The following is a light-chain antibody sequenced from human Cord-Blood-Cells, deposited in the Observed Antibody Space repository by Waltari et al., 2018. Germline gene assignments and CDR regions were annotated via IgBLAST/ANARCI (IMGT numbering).Light chain of an antibody. CDR3: QQYYSTPPT. Sequence: DIVMTQSPDSLAVSLGERAPINCKSSQSVLYSSNNKNYLAWYQQKPGQPPKRLIYWASTRESGVPDRFSGSGSGTDVTLTISSLQAEDVAVYYCQQYYSTPPTFGGGTKVEIK. CDR2: WAS. CDR1: QSVLYSSNNKNY. J-gene: IGKJ4*01. V-gene: IGKV4-1*01.